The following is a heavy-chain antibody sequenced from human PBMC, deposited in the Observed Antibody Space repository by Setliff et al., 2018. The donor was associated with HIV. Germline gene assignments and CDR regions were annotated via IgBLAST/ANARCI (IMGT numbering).Heavy chain of an antibody. J-gene: IGHJ6*02. CDR1: GFTFSSYG. CDR3: ARGHYFKDV. Sequence: GGSLRLSCAASGFTFSSYGMHWVRQAPGKGLEWVAFIRYDGSNKYYADSVKGRFTISRDNAKNSLYLQMNSLRAEDTAVYHCARGHYFKDVWGQGTTVTVSS. V-gene: IGHV3-30*02. CDR2: IRYDGSNK. D-gene: IGHD3-22*01.